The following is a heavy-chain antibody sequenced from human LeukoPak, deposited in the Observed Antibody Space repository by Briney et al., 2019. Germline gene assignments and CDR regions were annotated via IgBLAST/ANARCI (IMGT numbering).Heavy chain of an antibody. D-gene: IGHD3-16*01. V-gene: IGHV1-69*13. CDR2: IIPIFGTA. CDR1: GGTFSSYA. Sequence: ASVKVSCKASGGTFSSYAISWVRQAPGQGLEWMGGIIPIFGTANYAQKFQGRVTITVDESTSAAYMELSSLRSEDTAVYYCARGHFTGPTVTTFGGVIDYWGQGTLVTVSS. CDR3: ARGHFTGPTVTTFGGVIDY. J-gene: IGHJ4*02.